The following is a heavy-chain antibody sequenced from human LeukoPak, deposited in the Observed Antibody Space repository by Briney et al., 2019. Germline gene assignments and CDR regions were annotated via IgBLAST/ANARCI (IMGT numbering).Heavy chain of an antibody. J-gene: IGHJ6*02. Sequence: ASVKASCKASGYTFTSYSISWVRQAPGQGLEWRGWISAYNGNTNYAQKLQGRVTMTTDTSTSTAYMGLRSLRSDDTAVYYCARDWYCSGGSCYSLIYNYYYGMDVWGQGTTVTVSS. V-gene: IGHV1-18*01. D-gene: IGHD2-15*01. CDR2: ISAYNGNT. CDR1: GYTFTSYS. CDR3: ARDWYCSGGSCYSLIYNYYYGMDV.